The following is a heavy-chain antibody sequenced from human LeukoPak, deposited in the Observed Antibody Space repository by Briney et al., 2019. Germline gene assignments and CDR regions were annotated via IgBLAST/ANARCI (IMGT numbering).Heavy chain of an antibody. CDR3: ARGWYCSSTNCQRGWFDP. J-gene: IGHJ5*02. Sequence: GGSLRLSCAPSGFTFSSYWMHWARQAPGKGLVWVSRINTDGSSTIYADSVKGRFTISKDNAKNTLYLQMNSLRAEDTAVYYCARGWYCSSTNCQRGWFDPWGQGTLVTVSS. CDR2: INTDGSST. D-gene: IGHD2-2*01. CDR1: GFTFSSYW. V-gene: IGHV3-74*01.